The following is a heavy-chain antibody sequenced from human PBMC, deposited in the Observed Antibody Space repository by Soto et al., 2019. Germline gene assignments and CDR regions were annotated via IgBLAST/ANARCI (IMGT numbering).Heavy chain of an antibody. D-gene: IGHD6-19*01. CDR2: IIPIFGTA. Sequence: QVQLVQSGAEVKKPGSSVKVSCKASGGTFSSYAISWVRQAPGQGLEWMGGIIPIFGTANYAQKFQGRVTITADESTRTAYMELSSLRSEDTAVYYCARDDGSGGGSGWYSGRFWGQGTLVTVSS. V-gene: IGHV1-69*01. J-gene: IGHJ4*02. CDR3: ARDDGSGGGSGWYSGRF. CDR1: GGTFSSYA.